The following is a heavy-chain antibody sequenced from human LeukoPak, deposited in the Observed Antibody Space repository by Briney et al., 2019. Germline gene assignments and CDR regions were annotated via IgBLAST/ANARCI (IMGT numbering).Heavy chain of an antibody. Sequence: GGSLRRSCAASGFTFSSYAMSWVRQAPGKGLEWVSAISGSGSSTYYADSVKGRFTISRDNSKNTLYLQMNSLRAEDTAVYYCALGDVLRYFDWFPAYWGQGTLVTVSS. CDR3: ALGDVLRYFDWFPAY. D-gene: IGHD3-9*01. V-gene: IGHV3-23*01. CDR1: GFTFSSYA. J-gene: IGHJ4*02. CDR2: ISGSGSST.